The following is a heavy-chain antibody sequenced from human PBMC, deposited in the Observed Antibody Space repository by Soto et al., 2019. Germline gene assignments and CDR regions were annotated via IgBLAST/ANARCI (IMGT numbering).Heavy chain of an antibody. CDR2: VYHSGTT. J-gene: IGHJ4*02. CDR1: YGYISENG. D-gene: IGHD3-10*01. V-gene: IGHV4-4*02. Sequence: SETQPLSKAVAYGYISENGCSWVRKATGKGLEWVAEVYHSGTTYYNPYLRGRVTISLDKSASQISLTLYSVTAADTAVYYCERHVSGPRTRGFDFWGPGTLVTVSP. CDR3: ERHVSGPRTRGFDF.